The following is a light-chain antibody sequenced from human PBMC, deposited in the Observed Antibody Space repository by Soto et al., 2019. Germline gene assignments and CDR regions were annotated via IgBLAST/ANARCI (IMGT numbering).Light chain of an antibody. CDR1: QSVSSN. J-gene: IGKJ2*01. V-gene: IGKV3-15*01. Sequence: EIVMTQSPATLSVSPGGRATLSCRASQSVSSNFAWYQQKPGQAPRLLIYGASTRATGIPARFSGSGSGTEFTLTISSLQSEDFAVYYCQQYNNWPALYTFGQGTKLEIK. CDR2: GAS. CDR3: QQYNNWPALYT.